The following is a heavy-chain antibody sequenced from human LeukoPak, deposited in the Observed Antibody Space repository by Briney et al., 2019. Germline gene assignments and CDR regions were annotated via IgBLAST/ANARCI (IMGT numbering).Heavy chain of an antibody. CDR3: AREAATLDY. Sequence: SETLSLTCTVSGDSISSYYWTWIRQTPGKGLEWIAYISYSGSTNYNPSLKSRVTISVDTSKNHFSLKLSTVTAADTAVYYCAREAATLDYWGQGTLVTVSS. J-gene: IGHJ4*02. CDR2: ISYSGST. CDR1: GDSISSYY. V-gene: IGHV4-59*01. D-gene: IGHD6-25*01.